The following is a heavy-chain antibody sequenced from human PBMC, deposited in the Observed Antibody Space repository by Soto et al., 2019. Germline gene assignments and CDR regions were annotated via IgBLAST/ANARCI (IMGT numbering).Heavy chain of an antibody. CDR1: GFTFSSYW. Sequence: EVQLVESGGGLVQPGGSLRLSCAASGFTFSSYWMSWVRQAPGKGLEWVANIKHDGSEKYYVDSVKGRFTSSRDNAKNSLKLPMNSLRAEDTAVYYCARAPSIVGYDGEEYYYYYGMDVWGQGTTVTVSS. CDR3: ARAPSIVGYDGEEYYYYYGMDV. J-gene: IGHJ6*02. D-gene: IGHD1-26*01. CDR2: IKHDGSEK. V-gene: IGHV3-7*01.